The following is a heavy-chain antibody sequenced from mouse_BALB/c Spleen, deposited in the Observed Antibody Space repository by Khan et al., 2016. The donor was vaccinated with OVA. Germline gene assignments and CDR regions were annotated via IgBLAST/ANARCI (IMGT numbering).Heavy chain of an antibody. CDR2: ISSGGDYT. CDR1: GFTFSSYS. Sequence: EVELVESGGDLVKPGGSLKLSCAASGFTFSSYSMSWVRQTPDKRLEWVASISSGGDYTYYPDSVKGRFTISRDNAKNTLYLHMSDLKSEDTAMYYCAGDGNGSFAYWGQGTLVTVSA. D-gene: IGHD2-13*01. CDR3: AGDGNGSFAY. J-gene: IGHJ3*01. V-gene: IGHV5-6*01.